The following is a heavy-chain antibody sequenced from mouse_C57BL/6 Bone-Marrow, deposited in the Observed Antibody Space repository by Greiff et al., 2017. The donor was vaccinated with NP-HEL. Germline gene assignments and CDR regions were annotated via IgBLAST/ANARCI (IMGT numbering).Heavy chain of an antibody. CDR1: GYTFTDYE. CDR2: IDPETGGT. Sequence: VQLQQSGAELVRPGASVTLSCKASGYTFTDYEMHWVQQTPVHGLEWIGAIDPETGGTAYNQKFKGKAILTADKSSSTAYMELRSLTSEDSAVYYCTRWGGRNAMDYWGQGTSVTVSS. CDR3: TRWGGRNAMDY. J-gene: IGHJ4*01. V-gene: IGHV1-15*01.